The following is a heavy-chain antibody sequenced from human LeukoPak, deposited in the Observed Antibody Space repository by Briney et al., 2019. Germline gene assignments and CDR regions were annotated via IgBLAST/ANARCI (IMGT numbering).Heavy chain of an antibody. Sequence: SETLSPTSTLSGGSATSGTHDASSARHPPRNGLEWIGYIYYTGSTNNNPSLKTRVSMSIDTSKNQFSLKLTSVTAADTAVFYCASAPNVDFYDYWGQGTLVTVSS. CDR2: IYYTGST. J-gene: IGHJ4*02. V-gene: IGHV4-61*01. CDR3: ASAPNVDFYDY. CDR1: GGSATSGTHD.